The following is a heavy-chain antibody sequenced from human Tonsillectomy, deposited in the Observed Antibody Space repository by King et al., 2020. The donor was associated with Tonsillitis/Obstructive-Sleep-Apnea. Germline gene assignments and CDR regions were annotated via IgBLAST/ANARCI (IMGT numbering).Heavy chain of an antibody. Sequence: QLQESGPGLVKPSETLSLTCTVSGGSISSSSYYWGWIRQPPGKGLEWIGSIYYSGSTYYNPSLNSRGTISVDTSKNQFSLKLSSVTAADTAVYYCARGGPDYYDSSPSLWFDPWGQGTLVTVSS. V-gene: IGHV4-39*07. J-gene: IGHJ5*02. CDR3: ARGGPDYYDSSPSLWFDP. CDR2: IYYSGST. D-gene: IGHD3-22*01. CDR1: GGSISSSSYY.